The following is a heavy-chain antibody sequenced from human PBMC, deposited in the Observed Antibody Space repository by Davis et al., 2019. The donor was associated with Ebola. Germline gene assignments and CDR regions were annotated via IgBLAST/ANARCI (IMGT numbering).Heavy chain of an antibody. D-gene: IGHD2-21*01. J-gene: IGHJ4*02. CDR1: GFTFSTYW. CDR2: INNDGSST. CDR3: ARSIEGPIRGVGY. V-gene: IGHV3-74*01. Sequence: GESLKISCGASGFTFSTYWMHWVRQAPGKGLVWVSRINNDGSSTDYADSVKGRFTISRDNARNTLYLQMNSLRAEDTAVYYCARSIEGPIRGVGYWSQGTLVTVSS.